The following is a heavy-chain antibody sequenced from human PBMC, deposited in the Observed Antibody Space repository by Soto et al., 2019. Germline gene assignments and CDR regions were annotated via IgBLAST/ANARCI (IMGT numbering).Heavy chain of an antibody. Sequence: GGSLRLSCAASGFTFSSYAMHWVRQAPGKGLEWVAVISYDGSNKYYADSVKGRFTISRDNSKNTLYLQMNSLRAEDTAVYYCARDSIAAAGVEYFQHWGQGTLVTVSS. CDR2: ISYDGSNK. J-gene: IGHJ1*01. CDR3: ARDSIAAAGVEYFQH. V-gene: IGHV3-30-3*01. D-gene: IGHD6-13*01. CDR1: GFTFSSYA.